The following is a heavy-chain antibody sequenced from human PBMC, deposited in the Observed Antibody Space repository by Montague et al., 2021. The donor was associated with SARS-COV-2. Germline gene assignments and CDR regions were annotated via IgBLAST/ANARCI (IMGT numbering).Heavy chain of an antibody. V-gene: IGHV4-31*03. CDR1: GRSISSGGYY. D-gene: IGHD3-9*01. CDR3: ARTYYDILTGYYNFDY. Sequence: TLSLTCTVSGRSISSGGYYWSWIRQHPGKGLEWIGYIYYSGSTYYNPSLKSRVTISVDTSKNQFSLKLSSVTAADTAVYYCARTYYDILTGYYNFDYWGQGTLVTVSS. J-gene: IGHJ4*02. CDR2: IYYSGST.